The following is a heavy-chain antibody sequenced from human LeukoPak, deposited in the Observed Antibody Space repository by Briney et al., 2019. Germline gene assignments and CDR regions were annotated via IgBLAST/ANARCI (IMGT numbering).Heavy chain of an antibody. CDR3: ARAGSNGFDY. CDR1: GGSISSGGYS. J-gene: IGHJ4*02. CDR2: IYHSGST. V-gene: IGHV4-30-2*01. Sequence: SETLSLTCAVFGGSISSGGYSWSWIRQPPGKGLEWIGYIYHSGSTYYNPSLKSRVTISVDRSKNQFSLKLSSVTAADTAVYYCARAGSNGFDYWGQGTLVTVSS. D-gene: IGHD3-10*01.